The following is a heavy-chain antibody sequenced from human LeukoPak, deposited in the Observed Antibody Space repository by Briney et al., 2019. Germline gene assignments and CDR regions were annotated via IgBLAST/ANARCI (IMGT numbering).Heavy chain of an antibody. Sequence: GGSLRLSCAASGFTVSCNYMSWVRQAPGKGLEWVSVIYSGGSTYYADSVKGRFTISRDNSKNTLYLQMNSLRAEDTAVYYCARGQSPLWFGEDWGQGTLVTVSS. D-gene: IGHD3-10*01. CDR3: ARGQSPLWFGED. CDR2: IYSGGST. CDR1: GFTVSCNY. V-gene: IGHV3-66*01. J-gene: IGHJ4*02.